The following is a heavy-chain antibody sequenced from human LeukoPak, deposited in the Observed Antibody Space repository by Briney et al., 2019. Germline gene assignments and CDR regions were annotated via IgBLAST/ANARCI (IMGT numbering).Heavy chain of an antibody. D-gene: IGHD2-21*01. V-gene: IGHV1-2*02. Sequence: ASVKVSCKASGYTITDYYIHWVRQAPGQGLEWMGWINPNSGGTNYAQKFEGRVTMTTDTSINTGYVELSSLTSDDTAVYFCARAHSLRLYFFDYWGQGTLVTVSS. CDR3: ARAHSLRLYFFDY. CDR1: GYTITDYY. J-gene: IGHJ4*02. CDR2: INPNSGGT.